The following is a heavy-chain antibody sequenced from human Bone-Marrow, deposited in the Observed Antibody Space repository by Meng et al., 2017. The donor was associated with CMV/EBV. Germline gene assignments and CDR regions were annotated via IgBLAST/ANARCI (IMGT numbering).Heavy chain of an antibody. V-gene: IGHV3-23*01. CDR3: AKGRGYSYGYYFDY. D-gene: IGHD5-18*01. CDR1: GFSFSSNA. Sequence: GESLKISCAASGFSFSSNAMSWVRQAPGKGLEWVSYIIGSGAATFYADSVKGRFTISRDNSKNTLYLQMNSLRAEDTAVYYCAKGRGYSYGYYFDYWGQGTLVTVSS. J-gene: IGHJ4*02. CDR2: IIGSGAAT.